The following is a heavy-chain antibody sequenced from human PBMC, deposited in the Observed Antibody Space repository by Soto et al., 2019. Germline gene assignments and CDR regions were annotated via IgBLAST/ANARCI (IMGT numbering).Heavy chain of an antibody. CDR3: ARGEQYSGRIFDY. D-gene: IGHD1-26*01. CDR1: GDSVSINSAA. J-gene: IGHJ4*02. V-gene: IGHV6-1*01. CDR2: TYYRSKLYN. Sequence: SRTLSPTCGISGDSVSINSAAWNWLRQSPSRGLEWLGRTYYRSKLYNYYAVSVESRITINPDTSKNHFSLQLNFVTPEDTAVYFCARGEQYSGRIFDYWGQGTLVTVSS.